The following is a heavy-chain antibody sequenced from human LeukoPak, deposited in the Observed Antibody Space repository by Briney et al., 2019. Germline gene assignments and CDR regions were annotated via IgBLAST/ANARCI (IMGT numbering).Heavy chain of an antibody. J-gene: IGHJ4*02. Sequence: SVKVSCKASGGTFSSYTISWVRQAPGHGLEWMGRIIPILGIANYAQKFRGRVTITADKSTSTAYMELSSLRSEDTAVYYCAVYGDQGDYFDYWGQGTLVTVSS. CDR3: AVYGDQGDYFDY. CDR2: IIPILGIA. D-gene: IGHD4-17*01. V-gene: IGHV1-69*02. CDR1: GGTFSSYT.